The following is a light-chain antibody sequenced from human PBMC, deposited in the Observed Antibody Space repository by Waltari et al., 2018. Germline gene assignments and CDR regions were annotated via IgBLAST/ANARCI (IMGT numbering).Light chain of an antibody. CDR3: CSSAGSSTYV. Sequence: QSALTQPASVSGSPGQEITISCTGTSSDVGSYNLVSWYQQPPRKAPKLMIYEVTKRALGVSNRFSGSKYGNTASLTMSGLQAEDEADYYCCSSAGSSTYVFGTGTKVTVL. V-gene: IGLV2-23*02. CDR2: EVT. J-gene: IGLJ1*01. CDR1: SSDVGSYNL.